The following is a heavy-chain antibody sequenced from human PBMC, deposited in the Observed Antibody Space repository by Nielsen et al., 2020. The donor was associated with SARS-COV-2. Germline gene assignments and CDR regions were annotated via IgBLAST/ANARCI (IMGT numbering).Heavy chain of an antibody. CDR1: GGSISSGGYY. J-gene: IGHJ6*02. V-gene: IGHV4-31*03. D-gene: IGHD5-12*01. CDR2: IYFSGRT. Sequence: SETLSLTCTVPGGSISSGGYYWSWIRHHPGKGLEWIGYIYFSGRTCYNPSLKSRVTISVDTSKNQFSLSLRSVTAADTAVYYCARESSGYDHYNYGMDVWCQGTTVTVSS. CDR3: ARESSGYDHYNYGMDV.